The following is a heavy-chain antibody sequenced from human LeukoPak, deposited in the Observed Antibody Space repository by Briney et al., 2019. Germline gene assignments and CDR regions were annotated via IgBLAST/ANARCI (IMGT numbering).Heavy chain of an antibody. J-gene: IGHJ5*02. V-gene: IGHV1-2*02. CDR2: INPNSGGT. Sequence: VASVKVSCKASGYTFTGYYMHWVRQAPGQGLEWMGWINPNSGGTNYAQKFQGRVTMTRDTSISTAYMELSRLRSDDTAVYYCARDPSASPTIAAAANWFDPWGQGTLVTVSS. D-gene: IGHD6-13*01. CDR1: GYTFTGYY. CDR3: ARDPSASPTIAAAANWFDP.